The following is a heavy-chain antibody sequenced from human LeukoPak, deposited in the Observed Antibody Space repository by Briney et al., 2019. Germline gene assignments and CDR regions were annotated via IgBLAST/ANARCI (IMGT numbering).Heavy chain of an antibody. J-gene: IGHJ4*02. CDR3: ARDPSSRILTGYPSLTADY. CDR1: GYTFTTYG. CDR2: ISTYNGNT. V-gene: IGHV1-18*01. D-gene: IGHD3-9*01. Sequence: GASVKVSCKASGYTFTTYGISWVRQAPGQGLEWMGWISTYNGNTNYVQKLQGRVTMTTDTSTSTAYMELRSLRSDDTAVYYCARDPSSRILTGYPSLTADYWGQGTLVTVSS.